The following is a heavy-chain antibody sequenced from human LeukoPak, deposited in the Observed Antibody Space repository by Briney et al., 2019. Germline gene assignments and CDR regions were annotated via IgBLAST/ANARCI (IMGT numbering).Heavy chain of an antibody. V-gene: IGHV4-59*01. CDR3: AKGGTYGGGADY. J-gene: IGHJ4*02. CDR2: IYNGEST. CDR1: GASISRDY. D-gene: IGHD1-26*01. Sequence: HPSETLSLTCTVSGASISRDYWTWIRQPPGKGLEWIGYIYNGESTTYSPSLNSRVTISLDTSNNQVSLRLSSVTAADTAVYYCAKGGTYGGGADYWGQGTLVTVSS.